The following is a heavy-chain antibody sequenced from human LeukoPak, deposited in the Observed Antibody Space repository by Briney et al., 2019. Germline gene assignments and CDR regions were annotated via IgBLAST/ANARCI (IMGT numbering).Heavy chain of an antibody. CDR3: TTSWPKVREGDQ. V-gene: IGHV3-23*01. D-gene: IGHD3-10*01. Sequence: GGSLRLSCAASGFTFSHYAMRWVRQAPGKGLEWLSEIGGGGDGAYHADSVKGRFTTSRDNSKNTLHLQMNSLRAEDTAVYYCTTSWPKVREGDQWGQGTLVTVSS. CDR1: GFTFSHYA. CDR2: IGGGGDGA. J-gene: IGHJ4*02.